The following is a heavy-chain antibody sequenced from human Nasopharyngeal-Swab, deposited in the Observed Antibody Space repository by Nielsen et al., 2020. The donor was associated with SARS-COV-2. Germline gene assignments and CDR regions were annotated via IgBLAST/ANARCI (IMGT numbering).Heavy chain of an antibody. CDR2: ISYDGSNK. Sequence: VRQVPGKGLEWVAVISYDGSNKYYADSVKGRFTISRDNSKNTLYLQMNSLRAEDTAVYYCAKDKKARGDSSSWTTDYWGQGTLVTVSS. J-gene: IGHJ4*02. D-gene: IGHD6-13*01. CDR3: AKDKKARGDSSSWTTDY. V-gene: IGHV3-30*18.